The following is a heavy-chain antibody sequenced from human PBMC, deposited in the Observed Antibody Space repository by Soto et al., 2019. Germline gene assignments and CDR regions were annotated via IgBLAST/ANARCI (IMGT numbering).Heavy chain of an antibody. CDR1: GFTFSSYS. Sequence: DVQLVESGGGLVQPGGSLRLSCAASGFTFSSYSMNWVRQAPGKGLEWISYITNGGTTIYYADSVKGRFTISRDNAKNSLYLHMNSLRDDDTAVYYCATPVVRFLEWTTDYLGQGTLVTVSS. J-gene: IGHJ4*02. D-gene: IGHD3-3*01. CDR2: ITNGGTTI. CDR3: ATPVVRFLEWTTDY. V-gene: IGHV3-48*02.